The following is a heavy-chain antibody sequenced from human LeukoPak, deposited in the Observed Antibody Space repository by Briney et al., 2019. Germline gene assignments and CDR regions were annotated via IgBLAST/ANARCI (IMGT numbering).Heavy chain of an antibody. D-gene: IGHD4-17*01. CDR3: TLNYGDLLPEWD. V-gene: IGHV3-15*01. Sequence: PGGSLRLSCAASGFTFSNAWMSWVRQAPGKGLEWVGRIKSKTDGGTTDYAAPVKGRFTISRDDSKNTLYLQMNSLKTEDTAVYYCTLNYGDLLPEWDWGQGTLVTVSS. CDR2: IKSKTDGGTT. J-gene: IGHJ4*02. CDR1: GFTFSNAW.